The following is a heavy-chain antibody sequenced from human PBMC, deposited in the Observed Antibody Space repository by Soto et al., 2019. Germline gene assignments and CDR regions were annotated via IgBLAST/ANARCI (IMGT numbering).Heavy chain of an antibody. CDR3: ATEGPVASNGY. Sequence: ASVKVSCKASGYTFNTNTMHWVRQAPGQRLEWMGWINAGNGNTKYSQNFQGRVTLTTDTSATTAYMELSSLRSEDTAVYYCATEGPVASNGYWGQGTLVTVSS. V-gene: IGHV1-3*01. J-gene: IGHJ4*01. CDR2: INAGNGNT. D-gene: IGHD2-2*01. CDR1: GYTFNTNT.